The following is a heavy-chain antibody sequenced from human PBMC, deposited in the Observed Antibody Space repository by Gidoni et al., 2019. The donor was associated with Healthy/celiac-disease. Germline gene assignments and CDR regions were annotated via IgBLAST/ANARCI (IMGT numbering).Heavy chain of an antibody. Sequence: EVQLVESGGGLVQPGGSLRLSCAAPGFTFRRYTLNWVRQAPGKGLGWVSYISSSSSTIYYADSVKGRFTISRDNAKNSLYLQMNSLRDEDTAVYYCARASLNDIVVVPAASYGMDVWGQGTTVTVSS. CDR1: GFTFRRYT. J-gene: IGHJ6*02. CDR3: ARASLNDIVVVPAASYGMDV. D-gene: IGHD2-2*01. CDR2: ISSSSSTI. V-gene: IGHV3-48*02.